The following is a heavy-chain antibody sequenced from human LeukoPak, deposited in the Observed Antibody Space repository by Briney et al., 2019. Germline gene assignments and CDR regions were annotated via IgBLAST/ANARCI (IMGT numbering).Heavy chain of an antibody. CDR2: ISWDGGST. V-gene: IGHV3-43*01. D-gene: IGHD2-2*01. CDR1: GFTFDDYT. CDR3: AKDRHAPGRYCSSTICFPFDP. J-gene: IGHJ5*02. Sequence: PGGSLRLSCAASGFTFDDYTMHWVRQAPGKGLEWVSLISWDGGSTYYADSVKGRFTISRDNSKSTLYLQMNSLSAEDTAVYYCAKDRHAPGRYCSSTICFPFDPWGQGTLVTVSS.